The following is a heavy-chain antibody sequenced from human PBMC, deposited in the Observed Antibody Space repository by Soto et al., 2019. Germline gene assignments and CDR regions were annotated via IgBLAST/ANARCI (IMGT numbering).Heavy chain of an antibody. Sequence: GESQKISCRGAGYKFTNNWSVWVRQKPGKGLEWIGIIYPGDSDTRYSPSFQGHVTISADKSISTAYLQWSSLKASDTAMYYCATASGHYFDYWGQGSLVTVSS. CDR1: GYKFTNNW. V-gene: IGHV5-51*01. CDR2: IYPGDSDT. CDR3: ATASGHYFDY. D-gene: IGHD1-26*01. J-gene: IGHJ4*02.